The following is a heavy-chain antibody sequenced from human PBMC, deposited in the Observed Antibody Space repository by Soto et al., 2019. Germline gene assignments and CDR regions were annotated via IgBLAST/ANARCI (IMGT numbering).Heavy chain of an antibody. J-gene: IGHJ4*02. CDR3: ATGGGRARDVDY. Sequence: PVGSLRLSCTGSGFTFGNYGMHWVRQAPGKGMEWVASTSYDGNNKYYADSLKGRFTISRENSKKMVYLQMTSLGPEDTAVYYYATGGGRARDVDYGGQGSMVTVSS. D-gene: IGHD1-26*01. CDR1: GFTFGNYG. V-gene: IGHV3-30*03. CDR2: TSYDGNNK.